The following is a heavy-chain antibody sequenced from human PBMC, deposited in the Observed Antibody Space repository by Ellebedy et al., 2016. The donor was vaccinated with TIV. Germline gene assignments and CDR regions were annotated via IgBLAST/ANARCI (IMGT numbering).Heavy chain of an antibody. CDR3: ARGGGFGELVRLFWFDP. Sequence: MPSETLSLTCVVSGGSISSGGYSWNWIRQPPGKGLEWIGYIYHSGSTYYNPSLKSRVTISVDRSKKQFSLNLSSVTAADTAVYYCARGGGFGELVRLFWFDPWGQGSLVTVSS. D-gene: IGHD3-10*01. J-gene: IGHJ5*02. CDR2: IYHSGST. V-gene: IGHV4-30-2*01. CDR1: GGSISSGGYS.